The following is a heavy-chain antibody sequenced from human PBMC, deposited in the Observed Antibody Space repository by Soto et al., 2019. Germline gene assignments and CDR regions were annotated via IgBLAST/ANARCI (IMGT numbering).Heavy chain of an antibody. CDR2: ISSSSSYI. CDR1: GFTFSSYS. J-gene: IGHJ4*02. D-gene: IGHD5-12*01. V-gene: IGHV3-21*01. CDR3: AREESPYYSGYDIFDY. Sequence: PGGSLRLSCAASGFTFSSYSMNWVRQAPGKGLEWVSSISSSSSYIYYADSVKGRFTISRDNAKNSLYLQMNSLRAEDTAVYYCAREESPYYSGYDIFDYWGQGTLVTVSS.